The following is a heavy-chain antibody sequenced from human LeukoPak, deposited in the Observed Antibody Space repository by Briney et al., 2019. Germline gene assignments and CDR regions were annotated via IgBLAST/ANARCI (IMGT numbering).Heavy chain of an antibody. D-gene: IGHD5-12*01. CDR3: ARPNHYSRFPFDY. V-gene: IGHV4-38-2*01. J-gene: IGHJ4*02. Sequence: KPSETLSLTCAVSGYSISSGYYCGWIRQPPGKGLEWIGSIYHSGSTYYNPSLKSRVTISVDTSKNQFSLKLSSVTAADTAVYYCARPNHYSRFPFDYWGQGTLVTVSS. CDR2: IYHSGST. CDR1: GYSISSGYY.